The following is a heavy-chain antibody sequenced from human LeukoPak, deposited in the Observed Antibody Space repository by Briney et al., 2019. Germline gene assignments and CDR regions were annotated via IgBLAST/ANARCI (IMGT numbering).Heavy chain of an antibody. Sequence: GASVKVSCKASGYTFTSYGISWVRQAPGQGLEWMGWISAYNGNTNYAQKLQGRVTMTTDTSTSTAYMELRSLRSDDTAVYYCARVAGYCSSTSCYGWFDPWGQGTLVTVSS. CDR3: ARVAGYCSSTSCYGWFDP. V-gene: IGHV1-18*01. CDR1: GYTFTSYG. CDR2: ISAYNGNT. J-gene: IGHJ5*02. D-gene: IGHD2-2*01.